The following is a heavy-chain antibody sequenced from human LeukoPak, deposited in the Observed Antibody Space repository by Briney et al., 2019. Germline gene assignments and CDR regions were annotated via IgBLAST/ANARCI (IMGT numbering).Heavy chain of an antibody. J-gene: IGHJ4*02. CDR3: ATPRSGYYYYFDY. Sequence: GGSLRLSCAASGFTVSSNYMSWVRQAPGKGLECVSVIYGAGSTYYADSVKGRYTISRDNSKNTLYLQMNSLRAEDTAVYYCATPRSGYYYYFDYWGQGTLVTVSS. V-gene: IGHV3-66*01. CDR1: GFTVSSNY. D-gene: IGHD3-22*01. CDR2: IYGAGST.